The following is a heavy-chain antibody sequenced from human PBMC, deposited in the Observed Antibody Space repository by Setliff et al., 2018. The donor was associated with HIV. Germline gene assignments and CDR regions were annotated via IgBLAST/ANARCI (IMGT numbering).Heavy chain of an antibody. J-gene: IGHJ4*02. CDR2: INAGIGNT. CDR3: ARQHQMVLGY. V-gene: IGHV1-3*01. Sequence: ASVKVSCKASGYTFTNYAMHWVRQAPGQRLEWMGWINAGIGNTKYSQKFQGRVTITRDTSASTAYMELSSLRSEDTAVYYCARQHQMVLGYWGQGTLVTVSS. CDR1: GYTFTNYA. D-gene: IGHD2-8*01.